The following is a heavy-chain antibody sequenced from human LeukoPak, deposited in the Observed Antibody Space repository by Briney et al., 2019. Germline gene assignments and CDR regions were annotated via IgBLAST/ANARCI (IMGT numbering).Heavy chain of an antibody. D-gene: IGHD3-16*02. CDR3: AKVLSYRPYSFDY. V-gene: IGHV3-23*01. CDR1: GFTFSNYA. J-gene: IGHJ4*02. Sequence: GSLRLSCAASGFTFSNYAMNWVRQAPGKGLEWVSSISGSGDSTYHGDSVKGRFTISRDNSKNTLYLQMNSLRAEDTAVCYCAKVLSYRPYSFDYWGQGTLGTVSS. CDR2: ISGSGDST.